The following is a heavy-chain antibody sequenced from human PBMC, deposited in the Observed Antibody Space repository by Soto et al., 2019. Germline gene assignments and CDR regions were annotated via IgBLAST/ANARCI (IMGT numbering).Heavy chain of an antibody. CDR2: ISGLGGNT. CDR3: AKRAEGCSGGSCYSWFFDY. CDR1: GFTFSTYA. V-gene: IGHV3-23*01. Sequence: EVQLLESGGGLVQPGGSLRLSCAASGFTFSTYAMSWVRQAPGKGLEWVSTISGLGGNTYYADSVKGRFTSSRDNSKSTLYVQVNSLRAEDTAVYYCAKRAEGCSGGSCYSWFFDYWGQGTLVTVSS. J-gene: IGHJ4*02. D-gene: IGHD2-15*01.